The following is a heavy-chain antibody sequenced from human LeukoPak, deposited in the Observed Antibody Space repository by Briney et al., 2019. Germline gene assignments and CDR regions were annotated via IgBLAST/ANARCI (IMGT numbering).Heavy chain of an antibody. D-gene: IGHD3-10*01. CDR1: GFTVSSNY. CDR3: ASELVRGVITSAAFDI. Sequence: GGSLRLSCAASGFTVSSNYMSWVRQAPGKGLEWVSVIYSGGSTYYADSVKGRFTISRDNSKNTLCLQMNSLRAEDTAVYYCASELVRGVITSAAFDIWGQGTMVTVSS. CDR2: IYSGGST. V-gene: IGHV3-66*01. J-gene: IGHJ3*02.